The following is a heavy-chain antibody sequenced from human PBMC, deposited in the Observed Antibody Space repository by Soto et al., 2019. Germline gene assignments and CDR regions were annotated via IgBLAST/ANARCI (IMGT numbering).Heavy chain of an antibody. CDR1: GFTFSSYG. J-gene: IGHJ4*02. CDR3: AREGSGSSPTGYFDD. V-gene: IGHV3-33*01. D-gene: IGHD6-13*01. Sequence: QVQLVESGGGVVQPGRSLRLSCAASGFTFSSYGMHWVRQAPGKGLAWVAVIWYDGSNKYYADSVKGRFTISRDNSKNTLYLQMNSLRAEDTAVYYCAREGSGSSPTGYFDDWGQGTLVTVSS. CDR2: IWYDGSNK.